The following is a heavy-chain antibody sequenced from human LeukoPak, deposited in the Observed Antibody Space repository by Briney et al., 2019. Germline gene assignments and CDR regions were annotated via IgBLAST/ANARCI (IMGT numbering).Heavy chain of an antibody. Sequence: ASVKVSCKVSGYTLTELSMHWARQPPGRGLEWMGGFVGEHGKTIYAQKFQGRVTMTEDTSTDTAYMELTSLRSEDTAVYYCATDRSEITAADTRFDYWGQGTLVTASS. CDR3: ATDRSEITAADTRFDY. V-gene: IGHV1-24*01. D-gene: IGHD6-13*01. CDR2: FVGEHGKT. CDR1: GYTLTELS. J-gene: IGHJ4*02.